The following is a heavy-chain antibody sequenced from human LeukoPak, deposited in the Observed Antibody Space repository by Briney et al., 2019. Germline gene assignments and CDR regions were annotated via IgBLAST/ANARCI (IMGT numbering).Heavy chain of an antibody. D-gene: IGHD3-10*01. Sequence: SETLSLTCAFYGWSFSCYYWSLIRQPPGKGLEWIGKINHSGSTNYHPSLKSRVTISVDTSKNQFFLKLSSVTAAVTAVYYCARGGHRRERLYEGSGSFCHSGFDYWGQGTMVTVSS. V-gene: IGHV4-34*01. CDR2: INHSGST. CDR1: GWSFSCYY. CDR3: ARGGHRRERLYEGSGSFCHSGFDY. J-gene: IGHJ4*02.